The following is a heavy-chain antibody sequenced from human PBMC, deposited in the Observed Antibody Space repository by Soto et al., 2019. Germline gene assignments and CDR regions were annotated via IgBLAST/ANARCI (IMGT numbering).Heavy chain of an antibody. CDR2: INAGNGNT. D-gene: IGHD2-15*01. Sequence: QVQLVQSGAEVKKPGASVKVSCKASGYTFTSYAMQWVRQAPGQRLEWMGWINAGNGNTKYSQKFQGRVTITRDTSASTAYTELSSLRSEDTAVYYCARGPGGPDGPGDYWGQGTLVTVSS. CDR1: GYTFTSYA. J-gene: IGHJ4*02. CDR3: ARGPGGPDGPGDY. V-gene: IGHV1-3*01.